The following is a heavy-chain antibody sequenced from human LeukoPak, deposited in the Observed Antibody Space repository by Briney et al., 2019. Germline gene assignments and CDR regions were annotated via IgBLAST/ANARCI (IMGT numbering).Heavy chain of an antibody. Sequence: GSLRLSCAASGFTFSSYGINWVRQAPGKGLEWMASIRSDGSDKKYADSVKGQFTISRDNSKSTLNLQMNSLRPEDTAVYYCAKSQVTGWYDFDYWGQGTLVIVSS. J-gene: IGHJ4*02. V-gene: IGHV3-30*02. D-gene: IGHD6-19*01. CDR3: AKSQVTGWYDFDY. CDR2: IRSDGSDK. CDR1: GFTFSSYG.